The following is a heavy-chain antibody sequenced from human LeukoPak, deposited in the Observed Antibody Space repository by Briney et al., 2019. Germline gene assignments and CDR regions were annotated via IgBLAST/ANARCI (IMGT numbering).Heavy chain of an antibody. Sequence: SETLSLTCPVSGGSISSSNYDWGWVRQPPGKGLEWIGNIYYNGNAYYNPSLKSRVTLSVDTSRDQFSLKLSSVTAADTAVYYCARGAGFGEPRLDYWGQGTLVTVSS. CDR1: GGSISSSNYD. CDR2: IYYNGNA. D-gene: IGHD3-10*01. V-gene: IGHV4-39*07. CDR3: ARGAGFGEPRLDY. J-gene: IGHJ4*02.